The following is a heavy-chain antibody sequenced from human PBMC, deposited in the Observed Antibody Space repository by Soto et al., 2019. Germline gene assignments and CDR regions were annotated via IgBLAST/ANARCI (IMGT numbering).Heavy chain of an antibody. Sequence: SETLSLTCTVSGGSISSYYWSWIRQPPGKGLEWIGYIYYSGSTNYNPSLKSRVTISVDTSKNQFSLKLSSVTAADTAVYYCARLGDGYGDYLYYFDYWGQGTLVTVSS. CDR2: IYYSGST. J-gene: IGHJ4*02. CDR1: GGSISSYY. D-gene: IGHD4-17*01. CDR3: ARLGDGYGDYLYYFDY. V-gene: IGHV4-59*08.